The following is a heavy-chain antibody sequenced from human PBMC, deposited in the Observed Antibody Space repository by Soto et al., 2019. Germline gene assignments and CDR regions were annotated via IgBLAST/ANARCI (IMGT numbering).Heavy chain of an antibody. D-gene: IGHD1-1*01. V-gene: IGHV4-4*02. CDR3: ARQLERGDLPEGFEY. CDR1: GDSISSSHW. CDR2: IFHSGTT. Sequence: QVQLQESGPGLVEPSGTLSITCAVSGDSISSSHWWSWVRQPPGKGLEWIGEIFHSGTTKYNPSLESRVTMSVDKSNNHLSLKLRSVTAADTAVYYCARQLERGDLPEGFEYWGQGTLATVSS. J-gene: IGHJ4*02.